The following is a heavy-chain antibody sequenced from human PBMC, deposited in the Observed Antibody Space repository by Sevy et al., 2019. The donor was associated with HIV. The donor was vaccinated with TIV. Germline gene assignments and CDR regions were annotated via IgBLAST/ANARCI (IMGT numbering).Heavy chain of an antibody. CDR1: GYSISSGYY. J-gene: IGHJ4*02. CDR2: IYESGRT. Sequence: SETLSLTCAVSGYSISSGYYWGWIRQSPGKGLEWIGSIYESGRTFSNPSLECRVTMSVDTSKNQFSLKLNSMTAADTAVYYCARLRAILVIPAGGYFDYWGQGTLVTVSS. CDR3: ARLRAILVIPAGGYFDY. V-gene: IGHV4-38-2*01. D-gene: IGHD2-2*01.